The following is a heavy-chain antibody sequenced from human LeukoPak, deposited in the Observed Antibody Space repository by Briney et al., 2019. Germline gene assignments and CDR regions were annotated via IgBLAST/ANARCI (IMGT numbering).Heavy chain of an antibody. CDR1: GGSISSYY. D-gene: IGHD3-3*01. J-gene: IGHJ6*03. V-gene: IGHV4-59*01. CDR3: ARVFEYYDFWSGYTHFYMDV. CDR2: IYYSGST. Sequence: SETLSLTCTVPGGSISSYYWSWLRQPPGKGLEWVGYIYYSGSTNYNPSLKSRVTISVDTSKNQFSLKLSSVTAADTAVYYCARVFEYYDFWSGYTHFYMDVWGKGTTVTVSS.